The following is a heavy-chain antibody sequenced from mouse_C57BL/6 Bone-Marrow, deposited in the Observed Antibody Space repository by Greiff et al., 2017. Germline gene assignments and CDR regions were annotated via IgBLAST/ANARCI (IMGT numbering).Heavy chain of an antibody. CDR3: ARGIYYGNYDYAMDY. CDR1: GYTFTSYW. J-gene: IGHJ4*01. Sequence: QVQLQQPVAELVKPGASVKLSCKASGYTFTSYWMQWVKQRPGQGLEWIGEIDPSDSYTNYNQKFKGKATLTVDTSSSTAYMQLSSLTSEDSAVYYCARGIYYGNYDYAMDYWGQGTSVTVSS. CDR2: IDPSDSYT. V-gene: IGHV1-50*01. D-gene: IGHD2-1*01.